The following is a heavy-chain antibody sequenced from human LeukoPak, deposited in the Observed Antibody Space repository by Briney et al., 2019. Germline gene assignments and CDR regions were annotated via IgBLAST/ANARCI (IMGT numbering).Heavy chain of an antibody. V-gene: IGHV1-46*01. CDR1: GYTFTSYY. J-gene: IGHJ4*02. D-gene: IGHD2-2*01. Sequence: GASVKVSCKASGYTFTSYYMHWVRQAPGQGLEWMGIINPSGGSTSYAQKFQGRVTMTRDMSMSTVYMELSSLRSEDTAVYYCAREGADQPFDYWGQGTLVTVSS. CDR2: INPSGGST. CDR3: AREGADQPFDY.